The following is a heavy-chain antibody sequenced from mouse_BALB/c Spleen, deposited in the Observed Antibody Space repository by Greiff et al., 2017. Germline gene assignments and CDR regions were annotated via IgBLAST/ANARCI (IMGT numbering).Heavy chain of an antibody. CDR1: GFTFSDFY. Sequence: DVHLVESGGGLVQPGGSLRLSCATSGFTFSDFYMEWVRQPPGKRLEWIAASRNKANDYTTEYSASVKGRFIVSRDTSQSILYLQMNALRAEDTAIYYCARDANGYDGPFAYWGQGTLVTVSA. D-gene: IGHD2-2*01. V-gene: IGHV7-1*02. CDR3: ARDANGYDGPFAY. CDR2: SRNKANDYTT. J-gene: IGHJ3*01.